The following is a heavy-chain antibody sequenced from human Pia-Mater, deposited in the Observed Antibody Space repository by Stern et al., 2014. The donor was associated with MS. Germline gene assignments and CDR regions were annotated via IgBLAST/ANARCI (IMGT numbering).Heavy chain of an antibody. V-gene: IGHV3-30-3*01. CDR3: ARDPLAGTGAYFDY. J-gene: IGHJ4*02. Sequence: VQLVESGGGVVQPGRSLRLSCATSGFTFSTYAIHWVRQAPGKGLELVPVISYDGNNQYYADSVKGRFTISRDNSKNTLYLQMNSLTDEDTAVYYCARDPLAGTGAYFDYWGQGALVTVSS. CDR2: ISYDGNNQ. CDR1: GFTFSTYA. D-gene: IGHD6-19*01.